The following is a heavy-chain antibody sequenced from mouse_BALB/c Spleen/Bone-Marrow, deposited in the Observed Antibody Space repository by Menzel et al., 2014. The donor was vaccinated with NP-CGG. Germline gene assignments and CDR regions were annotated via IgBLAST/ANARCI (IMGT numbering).Heavy chain of an antibody. D-gene: IGHD2-4*01. V-gene: IGHV5-17*02. CDR2: ISSGSSTI. J-gene: IGHJ4*01. CDR1: GFTFSSFG. Sequence: EVKVVESGGGLVQPGGSRKVSCAASGFTFSSFGMHWVRQAPEKGLEWVAYISSGSSTIYYADTVKGRFTISRDNPKNTLFLQMTSLRSEDTAMYYCARSTMITTGYYYAMDYLGQGPSVSVSS. CDR3: ARSTMITTGYYYAMDY.